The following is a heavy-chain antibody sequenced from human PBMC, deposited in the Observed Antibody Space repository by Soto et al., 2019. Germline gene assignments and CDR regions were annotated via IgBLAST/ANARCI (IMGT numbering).Heavy chain of an antibody. CDR3: ATAPVSLWLRRAFDI. J-gene: IGHJ3*02. Sequence: ASVKVSCKVSGYTLTELSMHWVRQAPGKGLEWMGGFDPEDGETIYAQKIQGRATMNEDTSTDTAYMELSSLRSEDTAVYYCATAPVSLWLRRAFDIWGQGTMVTVS. CDR1: GYTLTELS. CDR2: FDPEDGET. D-gene: IGHD5-12*01. V-gene: IGHV1-24*01.